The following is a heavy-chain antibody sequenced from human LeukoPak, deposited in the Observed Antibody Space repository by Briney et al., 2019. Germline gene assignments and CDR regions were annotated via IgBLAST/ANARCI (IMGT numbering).Heavy chain of an antibody. D-gene: IGHD2/OR15-2a*01. V-gene: IGHV3-30*04. CDR1: GFTFRSYA. Sequence: GGSLRLSCAASGFTFRSYAMHWVRQAPGKGLEWVAVISKDKSFEYYGDSVKGRFTISRDNPRNTLYSEMNSLRAEDTAVYYCARESPRTFGWRKYYGMDVWGQGTTVTVSS. CDR3: ARESPRTFGWRKYYGMDV. CDR2: ISKDKSFE. J-gene: IGHJ6*02.